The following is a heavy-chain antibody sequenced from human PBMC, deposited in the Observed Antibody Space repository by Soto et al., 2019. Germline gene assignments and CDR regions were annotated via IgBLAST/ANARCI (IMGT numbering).Heavy chain of an antibody. CDR1: GFTFGDYA. J-gene: IGHJ6*02. CDR2: IRSKAYGGTT. V-gene: IGHV3-49*03. D-gene: IGHD4-17*01. Sequence: GSLRLSCTASGFTFGDYAMSWFRQAPGKGLEWVGFIRSKAYGGTTEYAASVKGRFTISRDDSKSIAYLQMNSLKTEGTAVYYCTRAPTVVSSLTYYYYGMDVWGQGTTVTVSS. CDR3: TRAPTVVSSLTYYYYGMDV.